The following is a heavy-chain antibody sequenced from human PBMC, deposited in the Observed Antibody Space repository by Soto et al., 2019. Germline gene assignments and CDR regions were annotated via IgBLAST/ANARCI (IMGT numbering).Heavy chain of an antibody. D-gene: IGHD1-20*01. CDR1: GFTFSSYA. CDR3: VKAQGYITGTYYLPPYWYFDL. J-gene: IGHJ2*01. CDR2: ISSNGGST. V-gene: IGHV3-64D*08. Sequence: GGSLRLSCSASGFTFSSYAMHWVRQAPGKGLEYVSAISSNGGSTYYADSVKGRFTISRDNSKNTLYLQMSSLRAEDTAVYYCVKAQGYITGTYYLPPYWYFDLWGRGTLVTVSS.